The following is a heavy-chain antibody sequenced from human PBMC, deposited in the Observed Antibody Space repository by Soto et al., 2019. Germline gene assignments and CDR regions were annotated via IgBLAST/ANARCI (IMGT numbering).Heavy chain of an antibody. CDR1: GGSISSYY. V-gene: IGHV4-4*07. D-gene: IGHD3-22*01. CDR2: IYTSGST. J-gene: IGHJ3*02. CDR3: ASHSAPEAYYYDSSGPQITGSAFAI. Sequence: PSETLSLTCTVSGGSISSYYWSWIRQPAGKGLEWIGRIYTSGSTNYNPSLKSRVTMSVDTSKNQFSLKLSSVTAADTAVYYCASHSAPEAYYYDSSGPQITGSAFAIWGQGTMVTVSS.